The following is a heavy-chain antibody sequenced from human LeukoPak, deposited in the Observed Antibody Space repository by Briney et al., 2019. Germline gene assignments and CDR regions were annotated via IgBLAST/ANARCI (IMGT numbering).Heavy chain of an antibody. Sequence: SEALSLTCAVSGGSISSSSYYWGWIRQPPGKGLEWIGSIYYTGSTYYNPSLKSRVTISVDTSKSQFSLKLSSVTAADTAVYYCARVVPAAIGLQNWFDPWGQGTLVTVSS. CDR2: IYYTGST. V-gene: IGHV4-39*01. CDR1: GGSISSSSYY. CDR3: ARVVPAAIGLQNWFDP. J-gene: IGHJ5*02. D-gene: IGHD2-2*02.